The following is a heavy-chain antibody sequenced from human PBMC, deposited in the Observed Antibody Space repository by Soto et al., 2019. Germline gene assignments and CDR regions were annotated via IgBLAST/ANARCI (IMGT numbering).Heavy chain of an antibody. J-gene: IGHJ4*02. CDR2: ISDDGSNK. V-gene: IGHV3-30*18. Sequence: PGGSLRLSCAASGFAFSSYGLHWVRQAPGKVLEWVAVISDDGSNKYYADSVKGRFTISRDNSKNTLYLQMNSLRAEDTAVYYCAKVHWNFLVYYFDYWGQGTLVTVSS. CDR3: AKVHWNFLVYYFDY. CDR1: GFAFSSYG. D-gene: IGHD1-7*01.